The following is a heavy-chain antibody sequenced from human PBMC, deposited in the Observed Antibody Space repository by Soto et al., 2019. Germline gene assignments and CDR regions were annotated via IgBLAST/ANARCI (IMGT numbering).Heavy chain of an antibody. D-gene: IGHD6-13*01. Sequence: QAQVVQSGAEVRKPGSSVKLSCKASEGTFNSYAIAWVRQAPGQGLEWMGGIIPYYNTLNYAQKFQDRVTITADDATNTVYMELSSLRSDDTAVYFCASGASRWYPYCFDSWAQGTLVTVSS. CDR2: IIPYYNTL. CDR3: ASGASRWYPYCFDS. CDR1: EGTFNSYA. V-gene: IGHV1-69*01. J-gene: IGHJ4*02.